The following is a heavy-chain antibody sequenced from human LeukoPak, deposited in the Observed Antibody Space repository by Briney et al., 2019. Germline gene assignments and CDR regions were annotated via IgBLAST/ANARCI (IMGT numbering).Heavy chain of an antibody. CDR2: MNPNSDNT. CDR1: GYTFTSFD. D-gene: IGHD6-19*01. J-gene: IGHJ4*02. Sequence: AAVKVSCKASGYTFTSFDINWVRQATVQGLQWMGWMNPNSDNTAYAQKFQGRVSMTWNTSISAAYMELSSLRSEDTAVYYCARRGAGTHFDYWGQGTLVTVSS. CDR3: ARRGAGTHFDY. V-gene: IGHV1-8*01.